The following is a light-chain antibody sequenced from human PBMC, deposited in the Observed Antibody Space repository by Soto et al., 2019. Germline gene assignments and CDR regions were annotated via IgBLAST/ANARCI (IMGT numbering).Light chain of an antibody. CDR1: QSVGSN. V-gene: IGKV3-15*01. Sequence: EIVMTQSPATLSVSPGERVTLSCRARQSVGSNLAWYQQKPGQAPRLLIYGASTRATGIPARFSGSGSETEFTLTISSLQADDSAVYFCQQYNNWPTWTFGQGTKVDIK. J-gene: IGKJ1*01. CDR2: GAS. CDR3: QQYNNWPTWT.